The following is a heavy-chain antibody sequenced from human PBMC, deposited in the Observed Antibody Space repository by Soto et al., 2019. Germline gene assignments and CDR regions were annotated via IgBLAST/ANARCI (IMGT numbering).Heavy chain of an antibody. J-gene: IGHJ4*02. CDR3: AKEGDVVFHY. CDR2: ISYDGSNK. D-gene: IGHD3-16*01. Sequence: QVQLVESGGGVVQPGRSLRLSCAASGFTFSSYGMHWVRQAPGKGLEWVAVISYDGSNKYYADSVKGRFTISRDNSKNTLYLKMNSLRAEDTAVYYCAKEGDVVFHYWAQGTLVTVSS. V-gene: IGHV3-30*18. CDR1: GFTFSSYG.